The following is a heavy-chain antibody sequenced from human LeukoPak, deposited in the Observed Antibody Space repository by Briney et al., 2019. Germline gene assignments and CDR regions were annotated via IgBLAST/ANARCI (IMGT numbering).Heavy chain of an antibody. Sequence: WASVKVSCKASGYTFTSYGISWVRQAPGQGLEWMGWISAYNGNTNYAQKLQGRVTITADESTTTAYMELRSLRSEDTALYYCARVAGSGWLPNFHYWGQGTLVTVSS. V-gene: IGHV1-18*01. CDR3: ARVAGSGWLPNFHY. J-gene: IGHJ4*02. D-gene: IGHD6-19*01. CDR2: ISAYNGNT. CDR1: GYTFTSYG.